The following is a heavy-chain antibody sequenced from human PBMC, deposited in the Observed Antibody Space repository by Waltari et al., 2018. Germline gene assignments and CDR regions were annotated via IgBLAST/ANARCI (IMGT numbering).Heavy chain of an antibody. CDR3: ARGDIVATREGD. CDR1: GGTVSSYA. D-gene: IGHD5-12*01. CDR2: IIPILGIA. V-gene: IGHV1-69*09. Sequence: QVQRVQSGAEVTKPGSSVKVSCKASGGTVSSYAVSWVRQAPGQGLEWMGRIIPILGIANYAQKFQGRVTITADKSTSTAYMELSSLRSEDTAVYYCARGDIVATREGDWGQGTLVTVSS. J-gene: IGHJ4*02.